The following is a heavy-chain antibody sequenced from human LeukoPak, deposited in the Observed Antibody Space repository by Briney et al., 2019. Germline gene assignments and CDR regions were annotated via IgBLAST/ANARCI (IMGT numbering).Heavy chain of an antibody. D-gene: IGHD3-9*01. CDR2: INPSGGST. J-gene: IGHJ5*02. Sequence: ASVTVSCKASGYTFPSYYMHWVRQPPGQGLEWMGIINPSGGSTSYAQKFQGRVTMTRDTSTSTVYMELSSLRSENTAVYYCAIRLGDIFPWDQGTLVTVSS. V-gene: IGHV1-46*03. CDR1: GYTFPSYY. CDR3: AIRLGDIFP.